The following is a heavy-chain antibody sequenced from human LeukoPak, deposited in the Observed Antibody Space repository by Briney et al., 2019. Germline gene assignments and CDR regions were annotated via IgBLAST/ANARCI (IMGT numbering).Heavy chain of an antibody. Sequence: SETLSLTCTVSGGSISSYYWSWIRQPPGKGLEWIGYIYYSGSTNYNPSLKSRVTISVDTSKNQFSLKLSSVTAADTAVYYCATYDFWSGYFVYWGQGTLVTVSS. V-gene: IGHV4-59*08. CDR2: IYYSGST. CDR1: GGSISSYY. CDR3: ATYDFWSGYFVY. J-gene: IGHJ4*02. D-gene: IGHD3-3*01.